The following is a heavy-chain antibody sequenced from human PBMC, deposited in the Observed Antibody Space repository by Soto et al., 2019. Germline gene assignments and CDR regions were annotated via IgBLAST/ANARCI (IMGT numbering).Heavy chain of an antibody. D-gene: IGHD3-10*01. CDR1: GFTFNSYS. J-gene: IGHJ4*02. CDR3: ARDLYYYGSGSGYFDY. Sequence: LRLSCVASGFTFNSYSMNWVRQAPGKGLEWISYISSSSSTIYYRDSVKGRFTISRDNAKNSLYLQMNSLRDEDTAVYYCARDLYYYGSGSGYFDYWGQGTPVTISS. V-gene: IGHV3-48*02. CDR2: ISSSSSTI.